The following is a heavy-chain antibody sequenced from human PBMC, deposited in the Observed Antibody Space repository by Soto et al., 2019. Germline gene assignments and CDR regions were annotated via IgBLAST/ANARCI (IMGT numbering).Heavy chain of an antibody. CDR3: ARGRGAAADYFDF. D-gene: IGHD6-13*01. V-gene: IGHV3-11*05. CDR1: GFTFSDYY. CDR2: ISSSTSHT. Sequence: QVQLVEAGGGLVKPGGSLRLSCAVSGFTFSDYYMTWIRQAPGKGLEWVSYISSSTSHTNYADSVKGRFTISRDNAKNSLFLQMNSLRAEDTAVYYCARGRGAAADYFDFWAQRTLVTVSS. J-gene: IGHJ4*02.